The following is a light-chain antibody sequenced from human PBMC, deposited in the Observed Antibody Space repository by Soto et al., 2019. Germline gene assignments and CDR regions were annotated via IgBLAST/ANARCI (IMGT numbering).Light chain of an antibody. CDR1: QSVSSY. V-gene: IGKV3-11*01. CDR3: QQRSNWPPSIT. Sequence: EIVLTQSPGTLSLSPGERATLSCRASQSVSSYLAWYRQKPGQAPRLLIYDASNRATGIPARFSGSGSGTDFTLTISSLEPEDFAVYYCQQRSNWPPSITFGQGTRLEIK. J-gene: IGKJ5*01. CDR2: DAS.